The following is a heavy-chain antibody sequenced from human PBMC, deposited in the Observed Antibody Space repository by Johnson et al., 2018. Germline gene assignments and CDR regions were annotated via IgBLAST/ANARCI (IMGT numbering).Heavy chain of an antibody. J-gene: IGHJ6*02. CDR1: GFTLSTYS. Sequence: EVQLVETGGGLVQPGGSLRLSCVASGFTLSTYSMNWVRQTPGKGLEWVSYISSTSGTIYYADSVKGRFTISSDNAGNSLYLEMNSLRAEDTAVYYCASLQDLGVVPDGSNYYYGMDGWGQGTTVTVS. D-gene: IGHD2-2*01. CDR2: ISSTSGTI. CDR3: ASLQDLGVVPDGSNYYYGMDG. V-gene: IGHV3-48*01.